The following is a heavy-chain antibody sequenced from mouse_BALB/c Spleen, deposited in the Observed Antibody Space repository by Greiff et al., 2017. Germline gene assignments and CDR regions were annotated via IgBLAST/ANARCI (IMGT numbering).Heavy chain of an antibody. Sequence: VQLQQSGAELVKPGASVKLSCKASGYTFTSYWMHWVKLSPGQGFEWIGEINPSNGGTNYNEKFKRKTTLTVDKSSSTAYIPLSILTSEDSEVYYCTTGSYDDFAYWGQGTLVTVSA. V-gene: IGHV1S16*01. CDR3: TTGSYDDFAY. CDR2: INPSNGGT. J-gene: IGHJ3*01. CDR1: GYTFTSYW. D-gene: IGHD2-12*01.